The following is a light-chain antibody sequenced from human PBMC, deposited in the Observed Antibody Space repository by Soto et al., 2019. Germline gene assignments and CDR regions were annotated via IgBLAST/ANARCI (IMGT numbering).Light chain of an antibody. Sequence: IVMTQSPLSLPVTPGEPASISCRSSHSLLHSNGYNYLDWYLQKPGQSPQLLIYLGSNRASGVPDRFSGSGSGTDFTLKISRVEAEDVGVYYCMQRVEFPLTFGGGTKVDIK. V-gene: IGKV2-28*01. CDR1: HSLLHSNGYNY. CDR3: MQRVEFPLT. J-gene: IGKJ4*01. CDR2: LGS.